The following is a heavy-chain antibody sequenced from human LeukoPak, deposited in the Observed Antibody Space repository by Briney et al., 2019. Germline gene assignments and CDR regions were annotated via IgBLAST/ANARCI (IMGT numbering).Heavy chain of an antibody. J-gene: IGHJ4*02. CDR1: GGSISSSSDY. CDR2: IYYHENT. D-gene: IGHD5-24*01. CDR3: ARVRGGTYNHYFDY. Sequence: SETLSLTCTVSGGSISSSSDYWGWIRQAPGEGLEWIGSIYYHENTYYNPSLKSRITISVDTSKNRFSLKLTSITAADTAVYYCARVRGGTYNHYFDYWGQGTLVTVSS. V-gene: IGHV4-39*07.